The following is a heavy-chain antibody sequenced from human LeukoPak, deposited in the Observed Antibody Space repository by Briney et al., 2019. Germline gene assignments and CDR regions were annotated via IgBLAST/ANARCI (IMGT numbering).Heavy chain of an antibody. J-gene: IGHJ6*03. CDR3: ARGLGVTPYYYYMDV. V-gene: IGHV1-69*05. CDR1: GGTFSSYA. D-gene: IGHD3-16*01. CDR2: IIPIFGTA. Sequence: VASVKVSCKASGGTFSSYAISWVRQAPGQGLEWMGGIIPIFGTANYAQKFQGRVTMTRDMSTSTVYMELSSLRSDDTAVYYCARGLGVTPYYYYMDVWAKGTTVTVSS.